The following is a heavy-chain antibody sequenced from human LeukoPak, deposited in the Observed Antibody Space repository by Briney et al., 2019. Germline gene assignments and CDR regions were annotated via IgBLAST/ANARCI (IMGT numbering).Heavy chain of an antibody. CDR3: AKVGANITHIFDY. CDR1: GFTFSSYG. D-gene: IGHD1-26*01. Sequence: GGSLRLSCAASGFTFSSYGMHWVRQAPGKGLEWVAVISYDGSNKYYADSVKGRFTISRDNSKNTLYLQMNSLRAEDTAVYYCAKVGANITHIFDYWGQGTLVTVSS. V-gene: IGHV3-30*18. J-gene: IGHJ4*02. CDR2: ISYDGSNK.